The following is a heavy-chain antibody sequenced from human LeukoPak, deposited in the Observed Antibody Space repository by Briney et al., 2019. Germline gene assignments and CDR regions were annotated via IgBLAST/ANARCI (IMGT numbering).Heavy chain of an antibody. D-gene: IGHD5-12*01. Sequence: ASVKLSCKASGYSFSDYYINWMRQPPGQGPEWMGCINPDSGSTNYAQKFQVRVTMTSYTSITTDSMDLSRLRFDDTAVFYCTREARAGNWFDPWSQGTLV. J-gene: IGHJ5*02. V-gene: IGHV1-2*02. CDR1: GYSFSDYY. CDR3: TREARAGNWFDP. CDR2: INPDSGST.